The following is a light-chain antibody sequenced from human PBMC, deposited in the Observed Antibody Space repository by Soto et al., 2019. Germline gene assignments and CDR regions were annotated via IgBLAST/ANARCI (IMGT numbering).Light chain of an antibody. CDR1: TSNIGSSS. J-gene: IGLJ2*01. V-gene: IGLV1-47*01. CDR2: ENN. CDR3: ATWDDSLSGPV. Sequence: QSVLRQPPSASGTPGQSVTISCSGSTSNIGSSSVYWYKQLPGTAPKVFIYENNRRPSGVPDRFSGSKSGTSASLAISGLRSEDEADYYCATWDDSLSGPVFGGGTQLTVL.